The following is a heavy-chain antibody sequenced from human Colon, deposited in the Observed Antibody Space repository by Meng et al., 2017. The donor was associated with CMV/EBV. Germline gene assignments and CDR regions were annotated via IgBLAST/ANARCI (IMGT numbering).Heavy chain of an antibody. D-gene: IGHD4-17*01. J-gene: IGHJ4*02. V-gene: IGHV1-2*06. Sequence: ASVKVSCKASGYTFIGDYIHWVRQAPGQGLEWMGRINPNSGGTNYAQKFQGRVTMTRDTSISTAYMELSSLKSDDTAVYFCARVIKGGDYGVFFDYWGQGTLVTVSS. CDR3: ARVIKGGDYGVFFDY. CDR2: INPNSGGT. CDR1: GYTFIGDY.